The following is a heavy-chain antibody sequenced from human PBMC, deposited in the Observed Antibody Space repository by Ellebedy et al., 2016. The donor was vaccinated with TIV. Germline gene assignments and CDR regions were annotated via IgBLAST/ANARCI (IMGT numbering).Heavy chain of an antibody. Sequence: PGGSLRLSCAASGFTVSSNYMRWIRQAPGKGLEWVSLIYSDVTTDYAASVKGRFTISRDNSKNTLYLQMNSLRAEDTAVYFCSRDGNYYGVWGQGTTVTVSS. V-gene: IGHV3-53*01. J-gene: IGHJ6*02. CDR1: GFTVSSNY. CDR3: SRDGNYYGV. D-gene: IGHD3-10*01. CDR2: IYSDVTT.